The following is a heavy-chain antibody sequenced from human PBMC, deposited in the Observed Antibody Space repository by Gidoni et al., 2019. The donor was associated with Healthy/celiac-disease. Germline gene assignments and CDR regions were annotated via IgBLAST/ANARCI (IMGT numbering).Heavy chain of an antibody. CDR3: ATCGSGLDY. J-gene: IGHJ4*02. Sequence: LEWVAVIWYDGSNKYYADSVKGRFTISRDNSKNTLYLQMNSLRAEDTAVYYCATCGSGLDYWGQGTLVTVSS. CDR2: IWYDGSNK. D-gene: IGHD3-10*01. V-gene: IGHV3-33*01.